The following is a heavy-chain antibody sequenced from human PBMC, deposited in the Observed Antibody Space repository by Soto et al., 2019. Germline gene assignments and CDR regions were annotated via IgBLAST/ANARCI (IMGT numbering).Heavy chain of an antibody. CDR2: IYYSGST. V-gene: IGHV4-59*08. J-gene: IGHJ4*02. CDR3: ARVVRGVTFDY. D-gene: IGHD3-10*01. CDR1: GGSISSYY. Sequence: SETLSLTCTVSGGSISSYYWSWIRQPPGKGLEWIGYIYYSGSTNYNPSLKSRVTISVDTSKNQFSLKLSSVTAADTAVYYCARVVRGVTFDYWGQGTLVTVSS.